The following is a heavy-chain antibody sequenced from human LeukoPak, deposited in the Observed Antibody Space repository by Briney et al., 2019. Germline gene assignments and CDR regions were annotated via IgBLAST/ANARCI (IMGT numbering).Heavy chain of an antibody. J-gene: IGHJ4*02. V-gene: IGHV3-30*18. CDR3: AKDGWDYYDSSGYTDY. CDR1: GFTFSSYG. CDR2: ISYDGSNK. D-gene: IGHD3-22*01. Sequence: GGSLRLSCAAFGFTFSSYGMHWVRQAPGKGLEWVAVISYDGSNKYYADSVKGRFTISRDNSKNTLYLQMNSLRAEDTAVYYCAKDGWDYYDSSGYTDYWGQGTLVTVSS.